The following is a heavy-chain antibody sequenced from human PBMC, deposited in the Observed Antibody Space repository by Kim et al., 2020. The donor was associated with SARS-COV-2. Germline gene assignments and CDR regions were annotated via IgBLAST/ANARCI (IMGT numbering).Heavy chain of an antibody. CDR2: ISYDGSNK. J-gene: IGHJ4*02. Sequence: GGSLRLSCAASGFTFSSYGMHWVRQAPGKGLEWVAVISYDGSNKYYADSVKGRFTISRDNSKNTLYLQMNSLRAEDTAVYYCAKGGYIGGATNYFDYWGQGTLVTVSS. V-gene: IGHV3-30*18. CDR1: GFTFSSYG. CDR3: AKGGYIGGATNYFDY. D-gene: IGHD1-26*01.